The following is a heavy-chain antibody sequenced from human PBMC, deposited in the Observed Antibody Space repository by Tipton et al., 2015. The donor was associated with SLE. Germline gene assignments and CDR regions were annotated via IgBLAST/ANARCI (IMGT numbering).Heavy chain of an antibody. CDR2: INQNGNT. CDR3: VRGPRGSSGYPN. D-gene: IGHD3-22*01. Sequence: LRLSCAASGFTVSSYSMNWVRQSPGKGLEWIGEINQNGNTNYNPSLKSRVTISGDTSSNEFSLKLNSVTAADTAVYYCVRGPRGSSGYPNWGQGTLVTVSS. CDR1: GFTVSSYS. V-gene: IGHV4-34*01. J-gene: IGHJ4*02.